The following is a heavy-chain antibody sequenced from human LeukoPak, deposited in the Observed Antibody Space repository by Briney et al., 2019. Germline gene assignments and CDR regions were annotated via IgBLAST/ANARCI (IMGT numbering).Heavy chain of an antibody. J-gene: IGHJ4*02. V-gene: IGHV3-9*01. CDR2: ISWNSGSI. CDR3: AKGVVGATTANFDY. CDR1: GFTFDDYA. Sequence: PGGSLRLSCAASGFTFDDYAMHWVLQAPGKGLEWVSGISWNSGSIGYADSVKGRFTISRDNAKNSLYLQMNSLRAEDTALYYCAKGVVGATTANFDYWGQGTLVTVSS. D-gene: IGHD1-26*01.